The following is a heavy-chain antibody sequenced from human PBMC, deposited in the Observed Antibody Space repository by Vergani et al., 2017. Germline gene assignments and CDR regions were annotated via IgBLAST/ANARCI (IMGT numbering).Heavy chain of an antibody. J-gene: IGHJ4*02. CDR3: ARGYCSSTSCYNSFDY. V-gene: IGHV1-8*01. CDR1: GYTFTSYD. D-gene: IGHD2-2*02. Sequence: QVQLVQSGAEVKTPGASVKVSCKASGYTFTSYDINWVRQATGQGLEWIGWMNPNSGNTGYAQKFQGRVTMTKSTSISTVYMELSNLRSEDTAVYYCARGYCSSTSCYNSFDYWGQGTLVTVSS. CDR2: MNPNSGNT.